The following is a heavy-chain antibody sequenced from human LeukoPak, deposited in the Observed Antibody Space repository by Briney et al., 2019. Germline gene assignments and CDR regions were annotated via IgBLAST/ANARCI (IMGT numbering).Heavy chain of an antibody. Sequence: PGGSLRLSCAASGFTFSSYGMHWVRQAPGKGLEWVAVIWYDGSNKYYADSVKGRFTISRDNSKNTLYVQMSSPRAEDTAVYYCARGKYYYDSSGYYYGDLLYYFDYWGQGTLVTVSS. D-gene: IGHD3-22*01. CDR1: GFTFSSYG. CDR3: ARGKYYYDSSGYYYGDLLYYFDY. J-gene: IGHJ4*02. V-gene: IGHV3-33*01. CDR2: IWYDGSNK.